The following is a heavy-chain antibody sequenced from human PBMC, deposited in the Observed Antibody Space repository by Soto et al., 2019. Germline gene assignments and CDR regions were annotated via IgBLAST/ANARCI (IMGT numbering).Heavy chain of an antibody. CDR2: TGGAGGTT. J-gene: IGHJ4*02. CDR1: GFTFSNYA. Sequence: EVQLLESGGGLIQPGGSLRLSCAASGFTFSNYAMTWVRQAPGKGLEWVAATGGAGGTTFYADSVKGRFTISRDNSKNTLYLQMSSLRGEYTAIYYCAKAPPTWRSGNYVIDYWGQGTLVTVSP. CDR3: AKAPPTWRSGNYVIDY. V-gene: IGHV3-23*01. D-gene: IGHD1-26*01.